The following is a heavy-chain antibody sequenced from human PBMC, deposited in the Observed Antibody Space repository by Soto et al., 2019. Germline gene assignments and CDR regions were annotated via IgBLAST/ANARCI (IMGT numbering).Heavy chain of an antibody. CDR2: ISTTSFTI. CDR3: ARDRCYDGTCYSASDS. J-gene: IGHJ5*01. CDR1: GFRFSTYD. V-gene: IGHV3-48*02. D-gene: IGHD2-15*01. Sequence: GGSLRLSCAASGFRFSTYDMDWLRQAPGKGPEWIAHISTTSFTIYYADSVKGRFTISRDNARNSLYLEMNSLRDEDTAVYYCARDRCYDGTCYSASDSWGQGTLVTVSS.